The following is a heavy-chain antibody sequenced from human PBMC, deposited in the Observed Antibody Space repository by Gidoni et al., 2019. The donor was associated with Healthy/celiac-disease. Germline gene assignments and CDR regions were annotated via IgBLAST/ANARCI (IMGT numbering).Heavy chain of an antibody. Sequence: QVQLQQWGAGLLKPSETLSLTCAVYGGSFSGYYWSWIRQPPGKGLEWIGEINHSGSTNYNPSLKIRVTISVDTSKNQFSLKLSSVTAADTAVYYCAVFGVVTGWFDPWGQGTLVTVSS. V-gene: IGHV4-34*01. CDR2: INHSGST. CDR3: AVFGVVTGWFDP. D-gene: IGHD3-3*01. J-gene: IGHJ5*02. CDR1: GGSFSGYY.